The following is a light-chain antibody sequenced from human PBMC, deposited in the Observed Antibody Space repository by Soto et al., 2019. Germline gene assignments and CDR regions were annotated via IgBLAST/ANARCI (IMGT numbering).Light chain of an antibody. CDR1: QSISSN. CDR2: AAS. J-gene: IGKJ2*01. CDR3: QQYDDWPRT. Sequence: EIVMTQSPATLSVSPGERATLSCRASQSISSNLAWFQQKPGQSPRLLIYAASTRATGIPARFSGSGSGTDFTLTISSLQSEDFVVYYCQQYDDWPRTFGQGTNLDIK. V-gene: IGKV3-15*01.